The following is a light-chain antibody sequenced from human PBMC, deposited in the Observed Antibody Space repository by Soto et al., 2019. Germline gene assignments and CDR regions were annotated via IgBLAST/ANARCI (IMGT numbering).Light chain of an antibody. CDR2: GNS. V-gene: IGLV1-40*01. CDR3: QSYASSLRGVV. Sequence: QSVLTQPPSVSGAPGQRVTISCTGSSSNIGAGYDVHWYQQLPGTAPKLLIYGNSKRPSGVPDRFSGSKSGTSASLAITGLQAEDEADYYCQSYASSLRGVVFGGGTKLTVL. CDR1: SSNIGAGYD. J-gene: IGLJ2*01.